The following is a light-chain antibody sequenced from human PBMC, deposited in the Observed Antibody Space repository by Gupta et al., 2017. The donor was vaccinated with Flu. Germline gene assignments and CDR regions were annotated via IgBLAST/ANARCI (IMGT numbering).Light chain of an antibody. J-gene: IGKJ1*01. Sequence: DIQMTQPPSTLPSSIGDRVTITCRASQSISSLLAWYQQKPGKAPKLLIYKASSLQSGVPSRFSGSVSGTEFTLTISSLQPDDFATYYCQQYRSYFRAFGQGTKVEFK. CDR2: KAS. CDR1: QSISSL. V-gene: IGKV1-5*03. CDR3: QQYRSYFRA.